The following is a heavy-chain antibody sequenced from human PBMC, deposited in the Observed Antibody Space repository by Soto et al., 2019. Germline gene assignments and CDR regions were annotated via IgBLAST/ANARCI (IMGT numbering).Heavy chain of an antibody. CDR2: IYYSGST. Sequence: SETLSLTCTVSGGSISSSSYYWGWIRQPPGKGLEWIGSIYYSGSTYYNPSLKSRVTISVDTSKNQFSLKLSSVTAADTAVYYCARVAWWGTAGKPITQYNWFDPWGQGTLVTVSS. V-gene: IGHV4-39*01. CDR3: ARVAWWGTAGKPITQYNWFDP. CDR1: GGSISSSSYY. D-gene: IGHD6-19*01. J-gene: IGHJ5*02.